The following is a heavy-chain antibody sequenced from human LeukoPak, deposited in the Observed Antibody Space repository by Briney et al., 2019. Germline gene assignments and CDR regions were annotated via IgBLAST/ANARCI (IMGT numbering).Heavy chain of an antibody. V-gene: IGHV1-2*02. CDR3: ARDDYVWETDRPGGVSNAFDI. J-gene: IGHJ3*02. CDR2: INPNTGDT. D-gene: IGHD3-16*02. Sequence: ASVKVSCRASGYTFTAYYMHWVRQAPGQGLEWMGWINPNTGDTNYAQKFQGRVTMTRDTSINTAYMELSRLRSDDTAVYYCARDDYVWETDRPGGVSNAFDIWGQGTMVTVSS. CDR1: GYTFTAYY.